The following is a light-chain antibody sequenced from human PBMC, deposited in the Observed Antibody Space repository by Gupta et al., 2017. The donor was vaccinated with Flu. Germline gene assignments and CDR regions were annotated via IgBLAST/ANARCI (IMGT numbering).Light chain of an antibody. Sequence: QSPSNLSASVGDRVTSTCRASQSISSWLAWYQQKPGKAPNLLIYKASSLESGVPSRFSGSGSGTEFTLTISSLQPDDFATYYCQEYYSYSFGQGTKVEIK. CDR2: KAS. V-gene: IGKV1-5*03. CDR3: QEYYSYS. J-gene: IGKJ1*01. CDR1: QSISSW.